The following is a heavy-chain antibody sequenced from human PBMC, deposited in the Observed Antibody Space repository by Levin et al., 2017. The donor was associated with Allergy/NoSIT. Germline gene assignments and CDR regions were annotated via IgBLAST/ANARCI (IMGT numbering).Heavy chain of an antibody. J-gene: IGHJ4*02. CDR1: GFTFGDYA. CDR2: IRSKAYGGTT. V-gene: IGHV3-49*03. Sequence: GESLKISCTASGFTFGDYAMSWFRQAPGKGLEWVGFIRSKAYGGTTEYAASVKGRFTISRDDSKSIAYLQMNSLKTEDTAVYYCTRVWGSGYDRYYWGQGTLVTVSS. D-gene: IGHD5-12*01. CDR3: TRVWGSGYDRYY.